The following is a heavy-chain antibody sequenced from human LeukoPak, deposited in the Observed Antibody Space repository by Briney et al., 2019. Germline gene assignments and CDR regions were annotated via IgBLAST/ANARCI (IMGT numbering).Heavy chain of an antibody. CDR3: ARDRGYSYEFDY. D-gene: IGHD5-18*01. J-gene: IGHJ4*02. CDR2: ISSSSSYI. CDR1: GFTFSSYS. V-gene: IGHV3-21*01. Sequence: GGSLRLSCAASGFTFSSYSMNWVRQAPGKGLEWVSSISSSSSYIYYADSVKGRFTIPRDNAKNSLYLQMNSLRAEDTAVYYCARDRGYSYEFDYWGQGTLVTVSS.